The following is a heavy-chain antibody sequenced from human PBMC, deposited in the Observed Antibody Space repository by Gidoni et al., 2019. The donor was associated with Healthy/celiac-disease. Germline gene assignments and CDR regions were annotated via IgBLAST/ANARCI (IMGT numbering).Heavy chain of an antibody. V-gene: IGHV3-21*01. CDR1: GFTFSSYS. CDR3: ARPVYYDSSGYYLDY. Sequence: EVQLVESGGGLVKPGGFLRLSCAASGFTFSSYSMNWVRQAPGKGLEWVSSISSSSSYIYYADSVKGRFTISRDNAKNSLYLQMNSLRAEDTAVYYCARPVYYDSSGYYLDYWGQGTLVTVSS. CDR2: ISSSSSYI. J-gene: IGHJ4*02. D-gene: IGHD3-22*01.